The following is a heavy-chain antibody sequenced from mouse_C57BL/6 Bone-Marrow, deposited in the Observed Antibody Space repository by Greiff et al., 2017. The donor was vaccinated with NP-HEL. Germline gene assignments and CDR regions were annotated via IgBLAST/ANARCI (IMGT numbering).Heavy chain of an antibody. D-gene: IGHD1-1*01. V-gene: IGHV1-15*01. CDR2: IDPETGGT. CDR3: TRRYYGSENYAMDY. J-gene: IGHJ4*01. Sequence: QVQLQQSGAELVRPGASVTLSCKASGYTFTDYEMHWVKQTPVHGLEWIGAIDPETGGTAYNQKFKGKAILTADKSSSTAYMELRSLTSEDSAVYYCTRRYYGSENYAMDYWGQGTSVTVSS. CDR1: GYTFTDYE.